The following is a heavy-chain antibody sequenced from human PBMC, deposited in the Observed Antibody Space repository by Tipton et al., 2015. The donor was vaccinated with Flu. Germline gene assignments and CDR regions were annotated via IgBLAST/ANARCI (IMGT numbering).Heavy chain of an antibody. D-gene: IGHD5-12*01. J-gene: IGHJ4*02. CDR2: ISSKSGRL. CDR3: AKDRGYSAHDTGALFDH. V-gene: IGHV3-9*01. Sequence: SLRLSCAASGFIFDDYAMHWVRQAPGKGLEWVSGISSKSGRLVYADSVKGRFTISRDNGKESLYLEMNSLRAEDTALYYCAKDRGYSAHDTGALFDHWGQGTLVTVSS. CDR1: GFIFDDYA.